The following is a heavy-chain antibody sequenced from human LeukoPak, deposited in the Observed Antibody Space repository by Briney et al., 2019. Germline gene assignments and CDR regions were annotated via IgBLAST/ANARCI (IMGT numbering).Heavy chain of an antibody. CDR2: ISGSGGST. Sequence: GGSLRLSCAASGFRFSNYGMSWVRQAPGKGLEWVSAISGSGGSTYYADSVKGRFSISRDNSKNTLYMQMNSLRAEDTAVYYCAKNMVGGVIMSSSFDYWGQGTLVTVSS. D-gene: IGHD3-10*01. J-gene: IGHJ4*02. CDR1: GFRFSNYG. CDR3: AKNMVGGVIMSSSFDY. V-gene: IGHV3-23*01.